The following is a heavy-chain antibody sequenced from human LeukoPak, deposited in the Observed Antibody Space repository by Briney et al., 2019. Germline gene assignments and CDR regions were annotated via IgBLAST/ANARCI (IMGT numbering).Heavy chain of an antibody. V-gene: IGHV4-59*01. CDR3: ARHSLIRGLATHYFDY. Sequence: GSLRLSCAASGFRFSSYSMNWVRQAPGKGLEWIGSIYYSGSTYYNPSLKSRVAISVDTSKNQFSLKVNSVTAADTAVYYCARHSLIRGLATHYFDYWGQGTLVTVSS. J-gene: IGHJ4*02. CDR2: IYYSGST. D-gene: IGHD3-10*01. CDR1: GFRFSSYS.